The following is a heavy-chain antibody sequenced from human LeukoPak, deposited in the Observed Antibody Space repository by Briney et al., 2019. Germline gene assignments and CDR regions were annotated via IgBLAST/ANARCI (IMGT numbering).Heavy chain of an antibody. D-gene: IGHD6-6*01. Sequence: PSETLSLTCTVSGGSVSSGSYYWSWIRQPPGKGLEWIGYIYYSGSTNYNPSLKSRVTISVDTSKNQFSLKLSPVTAADTAVYYCARGSYSSSLSWFDPWGQGTLVTVSS. V-gene: IGHV4-61*01. CDR2: IYYSGST. CDR1: GGSVSSGSYY. CDR3: ARGSYSSSLSWFDP. J-gene: IGHJ5*02.